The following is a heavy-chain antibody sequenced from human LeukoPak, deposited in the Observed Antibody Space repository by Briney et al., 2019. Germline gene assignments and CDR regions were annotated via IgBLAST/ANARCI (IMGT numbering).Heavy chain of an antibody. D-gene: IGHD3-10*01. CDR1: GDSISGYY. J-gene: IGHJ5*02. Sequence: SETLSLTCSVSGDSISGYYWSWIRQAPGKGLEWIGCIHYSGSTNYNPSHKRRVTVALDTSKNQFSLKLSSVTAADTAVYYCARRMDYASGGNWFDPWGQGTLVIVSS. CDR2: IHYSGST. CDR3: ARRMDYASGGNWFDP. V-gene: IGHV4-59*08.